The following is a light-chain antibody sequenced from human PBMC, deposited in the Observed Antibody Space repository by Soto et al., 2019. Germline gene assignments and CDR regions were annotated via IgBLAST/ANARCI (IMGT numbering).Light chain of an antibody. J-gene: IGKJ3*01. V-gene: IGKV3-15*01. CDR2: DAS. Sequence: EIVMTQSPATLSVSPGERATLSSRASESVNSNLAWYQQRPGQAPRLLVYDASTRATGIPARFSGSGSGTEFNLTISGLQSEDYAVYHCQQYNNWPPRFTFGPGTKVDI. CDR3: QQYNNWPPRFT. CDR1: ESVNSN.